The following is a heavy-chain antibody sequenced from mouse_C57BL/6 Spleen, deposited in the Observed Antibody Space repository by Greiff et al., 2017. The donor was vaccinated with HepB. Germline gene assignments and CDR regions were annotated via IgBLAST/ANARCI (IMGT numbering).Heavy chain of an antibody. CDR2: FYPRSGNT. CDR1: GYTFTSYG. J-gene: IGHJ4*01. CDR3: ARERDSNPMDY. V-gene: IGHV1-81*01. D-gene: IGHD2-5*01. Sequence: QVQLQQSGAELARPGASVKLSCKASGYTFTSYGISWVKQRTGQGLEWIGEFYPRSGNTYYNEKFKGKATLTADKSSSTAYMELRSLTSEDSAVYFCARERDSNPMDYWGQGTSVTVSS.